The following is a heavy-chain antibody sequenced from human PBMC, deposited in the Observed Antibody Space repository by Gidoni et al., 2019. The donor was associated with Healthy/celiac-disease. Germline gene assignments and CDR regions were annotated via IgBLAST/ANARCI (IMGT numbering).Heavy chain of an antibody. V-gene: IGHV1-2*04. D-gene: IGHD3-10*01. CDR1: CYTFTGYY. CDR2: INPNSGGT. CDR3: ARDFEGTWATPRYGMDV. Sequence: QVQLVQSGAELKQPGASVKVSCKASCYTFTGYYMHWVRQAPGQGIEWMGWINPNSGGTNYAQKFQGWVTMTRDTSISTAYMELSRLISDDTAVYYCARDFEGTWATPRYGMDVWGQGTTVTVSS. J-gene: IGHJ6*01.